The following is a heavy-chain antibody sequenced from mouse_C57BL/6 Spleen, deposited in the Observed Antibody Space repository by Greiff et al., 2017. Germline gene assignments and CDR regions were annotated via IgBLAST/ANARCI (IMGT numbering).Heavy chain of an antibody. J-gene: IGHJ4*01. CDR2: INPNNGGT. CDR3: ARPGPYAMDY. D-gene: IGHD3-2*02. V-gene: IGHV1-26*01. CDR1: GYTFTDYY. Sequence: EVHLVESGPELVKPGASVKISCKASGYTFTDYYMNWVKQSHGKSLEWIGDINPNNGGTSYNQKFKGKATLTVDKSSSTAYMELRSLTSEDSAVYYCARPGPYAMDYWGQGTSVTVSS.